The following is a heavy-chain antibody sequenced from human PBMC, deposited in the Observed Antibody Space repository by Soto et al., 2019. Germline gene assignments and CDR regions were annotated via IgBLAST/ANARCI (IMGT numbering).Heavy chain of an antibody. CDR1: GFSLRTSGVS. Sequence: QITLRESAPTLVKPTQTLTLTCTFSGFSLRTSGVSVGWIRQPPGKALEWLALIFWNDDKRYSPSLRSRLTITKDTSENQVVLTMTSMDPVDTGTYFCAHSVYCSGGGCYPNGELIGWFDSWGQGTLVTVSS. D-gene: IGHD2-15*01. J-gene: IGHJ5*01. V-gene: IGHV2-5*01. CDR3: AHSVYCSGGGCYPNGELIGWFDS. CDR2: IFWNDDK.